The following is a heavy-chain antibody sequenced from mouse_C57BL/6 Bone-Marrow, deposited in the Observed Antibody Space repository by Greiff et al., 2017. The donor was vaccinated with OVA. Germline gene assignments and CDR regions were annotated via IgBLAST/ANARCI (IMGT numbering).Heavy chain of an antibody. Sequence: QVQLQQPGAELVKPGASVKMSCKASGYTFTSYWITWVKQRPGQGLEWIGDIYPGSGSTNYNEKFKSKATLTVDTSSSTAYMQLSSLTSEDSAVYYCARKGLYDGYPYYYAMDYWGQGTSVTVSS. D-gene: IGHD2-3*01. J-gene: IGHJ4*01. CDR1: GYTFTSYW. CDR2: IYPGSGST. V-gene: IGHV1-55*01. CDR3: ARKGLYDGYPYYYAMDY.